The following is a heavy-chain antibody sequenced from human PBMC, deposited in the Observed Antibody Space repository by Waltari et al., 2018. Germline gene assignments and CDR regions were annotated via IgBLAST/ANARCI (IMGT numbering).Heavy chain of an antibody. V-gene: IGHV1-69*02. CDR3: ATDKIDTPMTRYLDS. J-gene: IGHJ4*02. Sequence: QVHLVQSGAEVQHPGSSVTVSCRPSGGSFTSRPVSWVRQAPGQGLEWMGRIIPVLGRAEYSQKFQGRVTITAGRSTGTSYMELRSLRSEDTAVYYCATDKIDTPMTRYLDSWGQGSLVTVSS. CDR1: GGSFTSRP. CDR2: IIPVLGRA.